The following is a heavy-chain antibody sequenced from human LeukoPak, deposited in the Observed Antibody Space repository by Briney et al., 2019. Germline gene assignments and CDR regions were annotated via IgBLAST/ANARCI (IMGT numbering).Heavy chain of an antibody. CDR3: AKAGSTGGNVRYYYYYMDV. J-gene: IGHJ6*03. D-gene: IGHD4-23*01. Sequence: GGSLRLSCAASGFTFSSYGMHWVRQAPGKGLEWVAFIRYDGSNKYYADSVKGRFTISRDNSKNTLYLQMNSLRAEDTAVYYCAKAGSTGGNVRYYYYYMDVWGKGTTVTVSS. CDR1: GFTFSSYG. CDR2: IRYDGSNK. V-gene: IGHV3-30*02.